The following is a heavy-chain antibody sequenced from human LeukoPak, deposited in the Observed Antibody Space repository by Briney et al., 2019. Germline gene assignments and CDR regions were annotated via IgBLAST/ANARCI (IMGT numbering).Heavy chain of an antibody. CDR1: GFTFSSYA. CDR2: ISGSGGST. CDR3: AKASPSYCSGGSCYPGRAFDI. D-gene: IGHD2-15*01. Sequence: GGSLRLSCAASGFTFSSYAMSWVRQAPGKGLGWVSAISGSGGSTYYADSVKGRFTISRDNSKNTLYLQMNSLRAEDTAVYYCAKASPSYCSGGSCYPGRAFDIWGQGTMVTVSS. V-gene: IGHV3-23*01. J-gene: IGHJ3*02.